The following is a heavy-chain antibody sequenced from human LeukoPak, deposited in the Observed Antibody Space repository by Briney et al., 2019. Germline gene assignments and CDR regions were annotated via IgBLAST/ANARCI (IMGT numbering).Heavy chain of an antibody. CDR2: ISGSNGNT. J-gene: IGHJ4*02. CDR1: SYTFTRYG. Sequence: ASVRVSCKASSYTFTRYGISWVRQAPGQGLEWMGWISGSNGNTNYAQKFQGRVSMTADTSTSTAYMELRSLRSDDTAVYYCARSGRGTYYYFDLWGQGTLVTVSS. D-gene: IGHD1-26*01. V-gene: IGHV1-18*01. CDR3: ARSGRGTYYYFDL.